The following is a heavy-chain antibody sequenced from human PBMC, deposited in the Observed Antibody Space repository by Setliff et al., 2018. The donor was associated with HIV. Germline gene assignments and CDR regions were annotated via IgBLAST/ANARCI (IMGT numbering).Heavy chain of an antibody. J-gene: IGHJ4*02. CDR3: ARLTTTYYYDSSAYYHPV. Sequence: NWVRQAPGKGLEWIGEMSHSGGANYNPSLKSRVTISVDTSKNQFSLTLSPVTAADTAVFYCARLTTTYYYDSSAYYHPVWGQGTLVTVSS. D-gene: IGHD3-22*01. V-gene: IGHV4-34*01. CDR2: MSHSGGA.